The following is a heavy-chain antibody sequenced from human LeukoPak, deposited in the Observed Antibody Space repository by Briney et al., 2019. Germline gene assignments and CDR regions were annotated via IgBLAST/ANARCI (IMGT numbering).Heavy chain of an antibody. D-gene: IGHD3-10*01. CDR3: AKDLDGGYYYYGMDV. J-gene: IGHJ6*02. V-gene: IGHV3-30-3*01. Sequence: PGRSLRLSCAASGFTFSSYAMHWVRQAPGKGLEWVAVISYDGSNKYYADSAKGRFTISRDNSKNTLYLQMNSLRAEDTAVYYCAKDLDGGYYYYGMDVWGQGTTVTVSS. CDR2: ISYDGSNK. CDR1: GFTFSSYA.